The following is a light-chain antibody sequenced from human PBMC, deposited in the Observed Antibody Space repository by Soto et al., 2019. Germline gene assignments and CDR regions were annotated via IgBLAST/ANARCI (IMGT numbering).Light chain of an antibody. J-gene: IGLJ1*01. CDR2: EVS. CDR1: SSDVGSYNL. CDR3: CSYAGSSTYV. V-gene: IGLV2-23*02. Sequence: QSALTQPASVSGSPGQSITISCTGTSSDVGSYNLVSWYQQHPGKAPKVMIYEVSKRPSGVSNRFSGSKFGNTASLTISGLQADDEADYYCCSYAGSSTYVFGTATRSPS.